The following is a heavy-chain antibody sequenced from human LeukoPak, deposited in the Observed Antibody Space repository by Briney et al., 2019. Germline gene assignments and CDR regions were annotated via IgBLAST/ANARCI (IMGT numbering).Heavy chain of an antibody. Sequence: GGSLRLSCAASGFTFSSYGMHWVRQAPGKGLEWVSYISSSGSTIYYADSVKGRFTISRDNAKNSLYLQMNSLRAEDTAVYYCARDPRGGYGMDVWGQGTTVTVSS. D-gene: IGHD3-16*01. V-gene: IGHV3-48*04. J-gene: IGHJ6*02. CDR2: ISSSGSTI. CDR3: ARDPRGGYGMDV. CDR1: GFTFSSYG.